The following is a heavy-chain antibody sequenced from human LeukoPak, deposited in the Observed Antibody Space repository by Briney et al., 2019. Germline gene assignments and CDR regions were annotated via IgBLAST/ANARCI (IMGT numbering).Heavy chain of an antibody. D-gene: IGHD5-12*01. V-gene: IGHV1-69*04. CDR2: IIPILGMA. CDR1: GGTFSSYA. CDR3: ARDPFHSGYD. J-gene: IGHJ4*02. Sequence: SVKVSCKASGGTFSSYAISWVRQAPGQGLEWMGRIIPILGMANYAQKFQGRVTITADKSTSTAYMELSSLRSEDTAVYYCARDPFHSGYDWGQGTLVTVSS.